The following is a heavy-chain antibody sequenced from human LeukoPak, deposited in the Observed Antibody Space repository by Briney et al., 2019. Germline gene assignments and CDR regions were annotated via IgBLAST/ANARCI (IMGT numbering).Heavy chain of an antibody. CDR3: ARGVRSGWPQKPYYYYYYYMDV. Sequence: SQTLSLTCTVSGGSISSGGYYWSWIRQHPGKGLEWIGYIYYSGSTYYNPSLKSRVTISVDTSKNQFSLKLSSVTAADTAVYYCARGVRSGWPQKPYYYYYYYMDVWGKGTTVTVSS. CDR1: GGSISSGGYY. V-gene: IGHV4-31*03. CDR2: IYYSGST. J-gene: IGHJ6*03. D-gene: IGHD6-19*01.